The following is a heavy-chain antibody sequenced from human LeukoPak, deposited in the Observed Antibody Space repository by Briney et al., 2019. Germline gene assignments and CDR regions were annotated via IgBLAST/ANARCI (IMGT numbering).Heavy chain of an antibody. D-gene: IGHD6-19*01. J-gene: IGHJ4*02. CDR1: GFTFDDYA. Sequence: GGSLRLSCAASGFTFDDYAMHWVRQAPGKGLEWVSGISWNSGSIGYADSVKGRFTISRDNAKNSLYLQMNSLRAEDTALYYCAKDIREQWLGSTFDYWGQGTLVTVSS. CDR3: AKDIREQWLGSTFDY. CDR2: ISWNSGSI. V-gene: IGHV3-9*01.